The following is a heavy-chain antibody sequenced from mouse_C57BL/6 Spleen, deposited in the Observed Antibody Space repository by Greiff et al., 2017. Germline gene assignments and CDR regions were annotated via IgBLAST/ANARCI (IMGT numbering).Heavy chain of an antibody. D-gene: IGHD2-12*01. CDR3: ARDKNYSRYFDV. Sequence: EVQLVESGGGLVKPGGSLKLSCAASGFTFSSYAMSWVRQTPEKRLEWVATISDGGSYTYYPDNVKGRFTISRDNAKNNLYLQMSHLKSEDTAMYYCARDKNYSRYFDVWGTGTTVTVSS. J-gene: IGHJ1*03. V-gene: IGHV5-4*01. CDR1: GFTFSSYA. CDR2: ISDGGSYT.